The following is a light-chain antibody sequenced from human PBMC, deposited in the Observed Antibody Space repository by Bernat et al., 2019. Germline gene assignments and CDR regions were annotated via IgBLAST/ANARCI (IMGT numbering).Light chain of an antibody. CDR1: QDIRND. J-gene: IGKJ1*01. CDR3: LQHDTYPQT. CDR2: AAS. Sequence: AIQMTQSPSSLSASVGDRVTISCRASQDIRNDLGWYQQKPGKAPKLLIYAASTLQSGVPSRFSGSRSGTDFTLTISSLQPEDFAIYYCLQHDTYPQTFGQETKVEVK. V-gene: IGKV1-6*01.